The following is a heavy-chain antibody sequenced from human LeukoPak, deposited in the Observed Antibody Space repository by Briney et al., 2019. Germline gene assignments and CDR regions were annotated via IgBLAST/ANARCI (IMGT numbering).Heavy chain of an antibody. V-gene: IGHV3-30*02. CDR1: GFTFSSYG. D-gene: IGHD3-10*01. CDR2: TRYDGSNK. CDR3: RYYGSGSYYTLDY. Sequence: GGSLRLSCAASGFTFSSYGMHWVRQAPGKGLEWVAFTRYDGSNKYYADSVKGRFTISRDNSKNTLYLQMNSLRAEDTAVYYCRYYGSGSYYTLDYWGQGTLVTVSS. J-gene: IGHJ4*02.